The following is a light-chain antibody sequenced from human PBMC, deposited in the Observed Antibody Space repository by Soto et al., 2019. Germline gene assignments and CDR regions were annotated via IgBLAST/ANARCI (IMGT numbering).Light chain of an antibody. CDR2: DAS. V-gene: IGKV3-11*01. CDR1: QSVSSY. Sequence: EIVLTQSPATLSLSPGERATVSCRASQSVSSYLAWYQQKPGQAPRLLIYDASNRATGIPARFSGSGSGTDFPLTISSLAPEDFAVYYCQQRSNWPPLTFGGGTKVEIK. CDR3: QQRSNWPPLT. J-gene: IGKJ4*01.